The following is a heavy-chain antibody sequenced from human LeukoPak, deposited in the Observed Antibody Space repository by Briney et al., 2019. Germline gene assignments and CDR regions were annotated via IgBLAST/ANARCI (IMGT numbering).Heavy chain of an antibody. D-gene: IGHD2-2*01. V-gene: IGHV3-11*04. CDR2: ISSSGSTI. CDR1: GFTFSDYY. J-gene: IGHJ4*02. CDR3: AKDCSSTSCPEDY. Sequence: GGSLRLSCAASGFTFSDYYMSWIRQAPGKGLEWVSYISSSGSTIYYADSVKGRFTISRDNSKNTLYLQMNSLRAEDTAVYYCAKDCSSTSCPEDYWGQGTLVTVSS.